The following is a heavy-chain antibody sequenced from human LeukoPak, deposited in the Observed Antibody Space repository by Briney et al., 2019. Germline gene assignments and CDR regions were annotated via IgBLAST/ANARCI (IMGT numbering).Heavy chain of an antibody. J-gene: IGHJ4*02. CDR2: INSDGSST. D-gene: IGHD5-12*01. CDR1: GFIFSSYW. V-gene: IGHV3-74*01. Sequence: PGGPLRLSCAPSGFIFSSYWMHWARQAPGKALVWGSRINSDGSSTNYADSVKGRFTISRDNAKNTLYLQMNSLRAEDTAVYYCFAASNSGSWDWGRGTLVTVSS. CDR3: FAASNSGSWD.